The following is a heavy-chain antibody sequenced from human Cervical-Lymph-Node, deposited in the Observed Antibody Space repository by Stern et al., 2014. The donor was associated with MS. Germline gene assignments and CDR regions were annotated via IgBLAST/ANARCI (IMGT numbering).Heavy chain of an antibody. V-gene: IGHV3-33*01. CDR1: GFTFSSYG. CDR2: IWYDGSNK. J-gene: IGHJ1*01. Sequence: QVQLVQSGGGVVQPGRSLRLSCAASGFTFSSYGMHWVRQAPGKGLEWVAVIWYDGSNKYYADSVKGRFTISRDNSKNTLYLQMNSLRAEDTAVYYCARDSQTVTTSSDFQHWGQGTLVTVSS. CDR3: ARDSQTVTTSSDFQH. D-gene: IGHD4-17*01.